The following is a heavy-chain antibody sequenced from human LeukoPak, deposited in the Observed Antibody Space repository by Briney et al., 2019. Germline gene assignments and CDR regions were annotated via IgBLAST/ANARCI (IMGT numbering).Heavy chain of an antibody. CDR2: IYSGGST. D-gene: IGHD6-13*01. CDR1: GFTVSSNY. V-gene: IGHV3-66*01. J-gene: IGHJ4*02. CDR3: ARAGSSWYYFDY. Sequence: GGSLRLSCAAAGFTVSSNYMSWVRQAPGKGLEWVSVIYSGGSTYYADSVKGRFTISRDNSKNTLYLQMNSLRAEDTAVYYCARAGSSWYYFDYWGQGTLVTVSS.